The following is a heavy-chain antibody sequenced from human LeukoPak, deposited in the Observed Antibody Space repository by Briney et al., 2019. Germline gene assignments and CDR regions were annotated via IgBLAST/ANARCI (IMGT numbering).Heavy chain of an antibody. CDR3: ARGLKWDYVETRLWNY. V-gene: IGHV4-34*01. CDR1: GGSFSGYY. CDR2: INHSGST. Sequence: SETLSLTCAVYGGSFSGYYWRWIRQPPGKGLEWIGEINHSGSTNYNPSLKSRVTISADTSKNQFSLRLSSVTAADTAVYYCARGLKWDYVETRLWNYWGQGTLVTVSS. J-gene: IGHJ4*02. D-gene: IGHD4-17*01.